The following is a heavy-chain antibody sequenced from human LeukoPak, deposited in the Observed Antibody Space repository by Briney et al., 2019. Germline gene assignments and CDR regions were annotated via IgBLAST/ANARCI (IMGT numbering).Heavy chain of an antibody. J-gene: IGHJ3*02. Sequence: ASVKVSCKASGYTFTSYDINWVRQATGQGLEWMGWMNPNSGNTGYAQKFQGRVTMTRNTSISTAYMELSSLRSEDTAVYYCARGLGDIVVVPADAFDIWGQGTMVTVSS. CDR3: ARGLGDIVVVPADAFDI. CDR2: MNPNSGNT. D-gene: IGHD2-2*01. V-gene: IGHV1-8*01. CDR1: GYTFTSYD.